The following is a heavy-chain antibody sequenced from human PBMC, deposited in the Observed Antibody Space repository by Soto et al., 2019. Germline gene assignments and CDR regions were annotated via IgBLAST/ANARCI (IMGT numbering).Heavy chain of an antibody. J-gene: IGHJ4*02. V-gene: IGHV3-7*01. CDR2: IMKDGGVK. D-gene: IGHD1-26*01. CDR3: ARDRDYYKADY. CDR1: GFTFSDYW. Sequence: EVQLVESGGGLVQPGGSLRLSCAASGFTFSDYWMGWARQAPGKGLEWVATIMKDGGVKKYVDSVKGRFTISRDNAKSSLFLQMNGLRAEDTAVYYCARDRDYYKADYWGQGTLVTVSS.